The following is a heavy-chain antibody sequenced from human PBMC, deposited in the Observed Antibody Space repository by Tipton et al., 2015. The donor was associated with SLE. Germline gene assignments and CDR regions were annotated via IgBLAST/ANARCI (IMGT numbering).Heavy chain of an antibody. Sequence: GSLRLSCAASGFTFSSYSMNWVRQAPGKGLEWVSSISSSSSYIYYADSVKGRFTISRDNAKNSLYLQMNSLRAEDTAVYYCAQMGSWPGNWFDPWGQGTLVTVSS. CDR1: GFTFSSYS. CDR3: AQMGSWPGNWFDP. CDR2: ISSSSSYI. V-gene: IGHV3-21*03. D-gene: IGHD6-13*01. J-gene: IGHJ5*02.